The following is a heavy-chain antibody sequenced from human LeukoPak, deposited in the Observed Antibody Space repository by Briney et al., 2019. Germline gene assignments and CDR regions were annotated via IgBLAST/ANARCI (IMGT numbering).Heavy chain of an antibody. D-gene: IGHD3-22*01. Sequence: PGGSLRLSCAASGFTVSSNYMSWVRQAPGKGLEWVSVIYSGGSTYYADSVKGRFTISRDNSKNTLYLQMNSLRAEDTAVYYCARLIDSSGYYIFDYWGQGTLVTVSS. V-gene: IGHV3-53*01. CDR1: GFTVSSNY. J-gene: IGHJ4*02. CDR3: ARLIDSSGYYIFDY. CDR2: IYSGGST.